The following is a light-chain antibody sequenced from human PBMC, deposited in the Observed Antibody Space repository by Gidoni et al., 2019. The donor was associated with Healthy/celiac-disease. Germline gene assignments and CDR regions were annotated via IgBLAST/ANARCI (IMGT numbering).Light chain of an antibody. V-gene: IGKV1-39*01. J-gene: IGKJ3*01. CDR1: QSISSY. Sequence: DMQPTQSPSSLSASVGDRVTITCRASQSISSYLNWYQQKPGQAPKRLIYAGSSLQRGVPSRFSGSRAGTDFTLTISSLQPEDFATYYCQQSYSTPPFTFGPGTKVDIK. CDR2: AGS. CDR3: QQSYSTPPFT.